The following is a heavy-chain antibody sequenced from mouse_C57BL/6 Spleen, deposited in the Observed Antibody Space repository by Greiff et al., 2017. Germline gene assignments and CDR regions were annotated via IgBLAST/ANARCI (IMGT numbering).Heavy chain of an antibody. D-gene: IGHD4-1*01. CDR1: GYTFTDYY. Sequence: VQLQQSGPELVKPGASVKISCKASGYTFTDYYMNWVKQSHGKSLEWIGDINPNNGGTSYNQKFKGKATLTVDKSSSTAYMELRSLTSEDSAVYYCATNWDASYYFDYWGQGTTLTVSS. V-gene: IGHV1-26*01. CDR3: ATNWDASYYFDY. J-gene: IGHJ2*01. CDR2: INPNNGGT.